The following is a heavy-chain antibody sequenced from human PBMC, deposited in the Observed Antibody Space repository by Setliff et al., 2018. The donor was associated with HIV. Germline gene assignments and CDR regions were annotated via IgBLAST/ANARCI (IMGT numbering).Heavy chain of an antibody. D-gene: IGHD2-2*02. CDR2: INPNSGGT. Sequence: ASVKVSCKASGYTFTGYYMHWVRQAPGQGLEWMGWINPNSGGTNYAQKFQGRVTMTWDTSISTAYMELSRLTSDDTAVYYCARSSISEYLLYYWGHGTLVTVSS. CDR3: ARSSISEYLLYY. CDR1: GYTFTGYY. V-gene: IGHV1-2*02. J-gene: IGHJ4*01.